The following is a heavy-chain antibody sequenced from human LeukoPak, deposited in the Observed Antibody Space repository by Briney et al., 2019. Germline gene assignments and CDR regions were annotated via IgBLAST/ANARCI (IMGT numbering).Heavy chain of an antibody. J-gene: IGHJ4*02. D-gene: IGHD6-13*01. CDR3: AKSGIAAAGQRGYFDY. Sequence: GGSLRLSCAGSGFTFSSYAMAWVRQTPEKGLEWVAIISSSDGGTYHIDSVKGRFTISRDNSKNTVYLQMSSLRGEDTAVYYCAKSGIAAAGQRGYFDYWGQGTLVTVSS. CDR2: ISSSDGGT. CDR1: GFTFSSYA. V-gene: IGHV3-23*01.